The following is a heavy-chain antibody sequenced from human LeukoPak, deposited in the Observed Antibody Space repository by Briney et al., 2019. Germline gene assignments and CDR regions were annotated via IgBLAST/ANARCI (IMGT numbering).Heavy chain of an antibody. CDR2: IKRDGSDK. CDR3: AKGGGVIGRAYYFDY. J-gene: IGHJ4*02. Sequence: GSLRLSCAASGFNFNTCWMSWVRQAPGKGLEWVANIKRDGSDKFYVDSVKGRFTISRDNAKNELFLQMNSLRAEDTAVYYCAKGGGVIGRAYYFDYWGQGTLVTVSS. CDR1: GFNFNTCW. V-gene: IGHV3-7*01. D-gene: IGHD2-8*02.